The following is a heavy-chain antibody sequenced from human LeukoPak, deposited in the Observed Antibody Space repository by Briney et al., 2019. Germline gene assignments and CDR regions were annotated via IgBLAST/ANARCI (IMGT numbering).Heavy chain of an antibody. Sequence: GESLKISCKGSGYSFTNYWIAWVRQMPGKGLEWMGIIYPGDSDTRYSPSFQGQVTISADKSISTAYLQWSSLKASDTAMYYCATRYYDILTGYWGAFDIWGQGTMVTVSS. CDR1: GYSFTNYW. J-gene: IGHJ3*02. CDR3: ATRYYDILTGYWGAFDI. V-gene: IGHV5-51*01. CDR2: IYPGDSDT. D-gene: IGHD3-9*01.